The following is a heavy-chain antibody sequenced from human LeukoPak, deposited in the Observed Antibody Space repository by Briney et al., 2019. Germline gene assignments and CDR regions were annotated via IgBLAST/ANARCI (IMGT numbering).Heavy chain of an antibody. Sequence: GGSLRLSCAASGFTFSSYWMSWVRQAPGKGLEWVANIKQDGSAKYYVDSVKGRFTISRDNAKNSLYLEMNSLRAEDMALYYCARYSSGGMDVWGQGTTVTVS. J-gene: IGHJ6*02. CDR3: ARYSSGGMDV. V-gene: IGHV3-7*04. D-gene: IGHD4-11*01. CDR1: GFTFSSYW. CDR2: IKQDGSAK.